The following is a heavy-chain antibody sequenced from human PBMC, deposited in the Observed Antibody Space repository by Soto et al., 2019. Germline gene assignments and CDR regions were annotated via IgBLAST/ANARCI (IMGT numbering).Heavy chain of an antibody. D-gene: IGHD2-21*01. CDR2: IYYSGST. Sequence: SETLSLTCTVSGGSISSYYWSWIRQPPGKGLEWIGYIYYSGSTNYNPSLKSRVTISVDTSKNQFSLKLSSVTVADTAVYYCARVELVSIAFDYWGQGTLVTVSS. J-gene: IGHJ4*02. CDR3: ARVELVSIAFDY. V-gene: IGHV4-59*01. CDR1: GGSISSYY.